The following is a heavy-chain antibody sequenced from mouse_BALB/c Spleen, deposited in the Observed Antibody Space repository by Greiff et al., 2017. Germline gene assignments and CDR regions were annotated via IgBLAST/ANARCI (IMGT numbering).Heavy chain of an antibody. J-gene: IGHJ1*01. CDR1: GYTFSSYW. CDR3: ARVLRDWYFDV. D-gene: IGHD3-3*01. V-gene: IGHV1-9*01. Sequence: QVQLKESGAELMKPGASVKISCKATGYTFSSYWIEWVKQRPGHGLEWIGEILPGSGSTNYNEKFKGKATFTADTSSNTAYMQLSSLTSEDSAVYYCARVLRDWYFDVWGAGTTVTVSS. CDR2: ILPGSGST.